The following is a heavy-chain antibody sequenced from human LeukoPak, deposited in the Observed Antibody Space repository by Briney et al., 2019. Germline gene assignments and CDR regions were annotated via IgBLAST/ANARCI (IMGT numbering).Heavy chain of an antibody. CDR2: IYPGDSDT. Sequence: HGASLKISCKGSGYSFTSYWIGWVRQMPGKGLEWMWSIYPGDSDTRYSPSFQGQVTISADKSISTAYLQGSSLKASDTAMYYCARRHGYNGFAKNFDCWGQGTLVTVSS. CDR1: GYSFTSYW. CDR3: ARRHGYNGFAKNFDC. V-gene: IGHV5-51*01. D-gene: IGHD5-18*01. J-gene: IGHJ4*02.